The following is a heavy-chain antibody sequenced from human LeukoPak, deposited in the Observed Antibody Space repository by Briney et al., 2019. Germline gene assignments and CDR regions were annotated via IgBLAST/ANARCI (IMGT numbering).Heavy chain of an antibody. CDR3: AKGPYYDSSGYYYPGDY. D-gene: IGHD3-22*01. Sequence: GGSLRLSCAASGFTFSSYAMSWVRQAPGKGLEWVSAISGSGGSTYYADSVKGRFTISRDNSKNTLYLQMNSLRAEDTAVYYCAKGPYYDSSGYYYPGDYWGQGTLVTVSS. J-gene: IGHJ4*02. V-gene: IGHV3-23*01. CDR2: ISGSGGST. CDR1: GFTFSSYA.